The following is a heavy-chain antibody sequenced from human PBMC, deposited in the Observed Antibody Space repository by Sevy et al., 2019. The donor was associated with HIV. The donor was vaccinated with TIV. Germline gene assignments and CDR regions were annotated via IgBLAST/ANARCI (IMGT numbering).Heavy chain of an antibody. CDR3: ARDSPTLVGAIHIDAFDI. D-gene: IGHD1-26*01. CDR2: IIPIFGTA. Sequence: ASVKVSCKASGGTFSSYAISWVRQAPGQGLEWMGGIIPIFGTANYAQKFQGRVTITADESTSTAYMELSSLRSEDTAVYYCARDSPTLVGAIHIDAFDIWGQGTMVTVSS. CDR1: GGTFSSYA. J-gene: IGHJ3*02. V-gene: IGHV1-69*13.